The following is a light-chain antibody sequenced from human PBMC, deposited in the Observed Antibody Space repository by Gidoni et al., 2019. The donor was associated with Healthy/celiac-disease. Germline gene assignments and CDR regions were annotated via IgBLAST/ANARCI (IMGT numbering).Light chain of an antibody. CDR3: QQSYSTLV. V-gene: IGKV1-39*01. J-gene: IGKJ3*01. CDR2: AAS. Sequence: DIQMTQSPSSLTASVGDRVTITCRASQSISNYLNWYQQKPGKDPKLLIYAASSLQSGVPSRFSGSGSGTDFTLTISSLQPEDFATYYCQQSYSTLVFGPGTKVDIK. CDR1: QSISNY.